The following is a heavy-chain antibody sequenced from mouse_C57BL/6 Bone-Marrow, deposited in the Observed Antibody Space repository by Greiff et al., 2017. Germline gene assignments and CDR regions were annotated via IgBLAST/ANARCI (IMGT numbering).Heavy chain of an antibody. CDR3: ARVPDGTTWDAMDY. D-gene: IGHD2-1*01. V-gene: IGHV1-72*01. CDR2: IDPNSGGT. Sequence: QVQLQQPGAELVKPGASVKLSCKASGYTFTSYWMHWVKQRPGRGLEWIGRIDPNSGGTKYNEKFKSKATLTADKPSSTAYMQLSSLTSEDSAVYYCARVPDGTTWDAMDYWGQGTSVTVSS. J-gene: IGHJ4*01. CDR1: GYTFTSYW.